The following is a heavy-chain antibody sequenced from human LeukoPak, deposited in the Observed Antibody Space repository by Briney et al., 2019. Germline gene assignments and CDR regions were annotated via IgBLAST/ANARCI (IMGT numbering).Heavy chain of an antibody. Sequence: PSETLSLTCTVSGASMPGYHWTWIRQPPGKGLEWIGYIYYSGSTYYNPSLKSRVTTSIDTSKNQFSLKMSSVTAADTAVYYCVREVKGYGSSWYQNWFDPWGQGTLVAVSS. D-gene: IGHD6-13*01. J-gene: IGHJ5*02. V-gene: IGHV4-59*12. CDR3: VREVKGYGSSWYQNWFDP. CDR1: GASMPGYH. CDR2: IYYSGST.